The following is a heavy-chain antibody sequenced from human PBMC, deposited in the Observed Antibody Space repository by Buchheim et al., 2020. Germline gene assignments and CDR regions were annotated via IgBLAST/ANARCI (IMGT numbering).Heavy chain of an antibody. J-gene: IGHJ6*02. V-gene: IGHV3-15*07. CDR2: IKSKTDGGTT. CDR3: TTDCSGGSCYSLYYYYGMDV. D-gene: IGHD2-15*01. CDR1: GFTFSNAW. Sequence: EVQLVESGGGLVKPGGSLRLSCAASGFTFSNAWMNWVRQAPGKGLEWVGRIKSKTDGGTTDYAAPVKGRFTIPREASKNTLYLQMNSLKTEDTAVYYCTTDCSGGSCYSLYYYYGMDVWGQGTT.